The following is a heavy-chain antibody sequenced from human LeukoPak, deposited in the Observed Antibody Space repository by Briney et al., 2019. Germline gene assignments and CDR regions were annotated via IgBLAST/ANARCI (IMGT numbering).Heavy chain of an antibody. Sequence: PSETLSHTCTVSGGSISSYYWSWIRQPPGKGLEWIGYIYYSGSTNYNPSLKSRVTISVDTSKNQFSLKLSSVTAADTAVYYCARGGRDDFWSGYYAAGFDYWGQGTLVTVSS. CDR3: ARGGRDDFWSGYYAAGFDY. V-gene: IGHV4-59*01. CDR2: IYYSGST. CDR1: GGSISSYY. D-gene: IGHD3-3*01. J-gene: IGHJ4*02.